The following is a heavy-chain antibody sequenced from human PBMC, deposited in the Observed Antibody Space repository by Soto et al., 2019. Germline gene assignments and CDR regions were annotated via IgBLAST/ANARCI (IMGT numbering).Heavy chain of an antibody. Sequence: SVKVSCKASGGTFSSYAISWVRQAPGQGLEWMGGIIPIFGKANYAQKLQGRVTMTAAKSTSTAYMELRSLRSDDTAVYYCARKTLWFGNIYYYYYMDVWGKGTTVTVSS. CDR1: GGTFSSYA. CDR2: IIPIFGKA. V-gene: IGHV1-69*06. D-gene: IGHD3-10*01. CDR3: ARKTLWFGNIYYYYYMDV. J-gene: IGHJ6*03.